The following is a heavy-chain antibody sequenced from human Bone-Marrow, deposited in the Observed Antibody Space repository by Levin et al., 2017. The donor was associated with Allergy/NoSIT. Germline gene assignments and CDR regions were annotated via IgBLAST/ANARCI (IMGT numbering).Heavy chain of an antibody. Sequence: LSLPCAASGFTFRNRWMSWVRQAPGKGLEWVANINVDGSQKYYVDSVKGRFTISRDNAENSLYLQMNSLRVEDTAVYYCARDGLMARDLWGQGTLVTVSS. CDR1: GFTFRNRW. J-gene: IGHJ5*02. D-gene: IGHD5-24*01. V-gene: IGHV3-7*01. CDR3: ARDGLMARDL. CDR2: INVDGSQK.